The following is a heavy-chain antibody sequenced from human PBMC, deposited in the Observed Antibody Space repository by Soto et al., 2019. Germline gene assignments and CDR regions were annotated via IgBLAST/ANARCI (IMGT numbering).Heavy chain of an antibody. Sequence: VSVEVSCPASGSTVPSYGISWVRKAPGQVLEWMGWISAYNGNTNYAQKLQGRVTMTTDTSTSTAYMELRSLRSDDTAVYYCARDLYGGNSPVDVLGQGTLVTVSS. V-gene: IGHV1-18*04. CDR1: GSTVPSYG. D-gene: IGHD3-10*01. CDR2: ISAYNGNT. J-gene: IGHJ4*02. CDR3: ARDLYGGNSPVDV.